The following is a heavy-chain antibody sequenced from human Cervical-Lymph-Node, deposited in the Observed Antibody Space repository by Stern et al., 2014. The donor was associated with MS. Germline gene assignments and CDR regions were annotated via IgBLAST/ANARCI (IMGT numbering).Heavy chain of an antibody. CDR3: ARHQAGIAAD. Sequence: QMQLVQSGAEVKKPGSSVKVSCKASGDTFSSLAIGWGRQAPGTGPEWLGGTTPLFGTANYAQNFQGRVTFSADDSTSTTYMELSSLRSEDTAVYYCARHQAGIAADWGQGTLVTVSS. CDR1: GDTFSSLA. CDR2: TTPLFGTA. D-gene: IGHD6-13*01. V-gene: IGHV1-69*01. J-gene: IGHJ4*02.